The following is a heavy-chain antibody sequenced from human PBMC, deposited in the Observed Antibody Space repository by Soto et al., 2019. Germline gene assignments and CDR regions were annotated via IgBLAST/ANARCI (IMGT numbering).Heavy chain of an antibody. CDR3: AVVGRFLAARPFDY. Sequence: ASVKVSCKASGYTFNIYGISWVRQAPGQGLEWMGWISPYNDNKKYAQRFQGRVTITADESTSTAYMELSSLRSEDTAVYYCAVVGRFLAARPFDYWGQGTLVTVSS. CDR2: ISPYNDNK. D-gene: IGHD6-6*01. J-gene: IGHJ4*02. CDR1: GYTFNIYG. V-gene: IGHV1-18*01.